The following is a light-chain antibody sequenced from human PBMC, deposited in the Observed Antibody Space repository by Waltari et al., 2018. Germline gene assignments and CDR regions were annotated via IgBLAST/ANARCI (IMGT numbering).Light chain of an antibody. CDR2: KVS. V-gene: IGKV2-30*01. CDR1: QSLVYTVQVTL. Sequence: DVLLTQFPLSLPVTLGQSASISCKYSQSLVYTVQVTLLNWYQQRPGQSPRRLIYKVSNRASGVPDRFSGSGSGTDFTLKISRVEAEDAGTYYCMQNSYWPYTFGQGTKLEI. J-gene: IGKJ2*01. CDR3: MQNSYWPYT.